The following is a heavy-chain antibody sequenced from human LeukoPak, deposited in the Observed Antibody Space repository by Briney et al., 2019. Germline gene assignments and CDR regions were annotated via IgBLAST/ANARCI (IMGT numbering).Heavy chain of an antibody. D-gene: IGHD2-2*01. Sequence: GGSLKISCKGSGYSFTNYWIAWVRQMPGKGLEWMGIIYPGDSDTRYNPSFQGQVTISVDKSISTAYLQWSSLKASDTAMYYCARQRGSTSCPDYWGQGTLVTVSS. V-gene: IGHV5-51*01. J-gene: IGHJ4*02. CDR3: ARQRGSTSCPDY. CDR1: GYSFTNYW. CDR2: IYPGDSDT.